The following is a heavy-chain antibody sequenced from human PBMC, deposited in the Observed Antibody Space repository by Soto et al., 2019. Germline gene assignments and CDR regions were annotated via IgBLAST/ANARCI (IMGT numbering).Heavy chain of an antibody. CDR3: VTLGWYSSSWYSWFDP. Sequence: SETLSLTCAVYGGSFSGYYWSWIRQPPGKGLEWIGEINHSGSTNYNPSLKSRVTISVDTSKNQFSLKLSSVTAADTAVYYCVTLGWYSSSWYSWFDPWGQGTLVTVSS. CDR1: GGSFSGYY. V-gene: IGHV4-34*01. CDR2: INHSGST. D-gene: IGHD6-13*01. J-gene: IGHJ5*02.